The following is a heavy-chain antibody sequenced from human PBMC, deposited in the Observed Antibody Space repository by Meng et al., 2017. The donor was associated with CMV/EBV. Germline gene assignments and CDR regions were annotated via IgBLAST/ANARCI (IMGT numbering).Heavy chain of an antibody. CDR1: GGSISSISYY. V-gene: IGHV4-39*07. D-gene: IGHD3-16*01. J-gene: IGHJ4*02. Sequence: SETLSLTCTVSGGSISSISYYWGWIRQPPGKGLEWIGSIYYSGSTYYNPSLKSRVTISVDTSKHQFSLTLRYVTAAETAVYYCATPVGAYYFDYWGQGTLVTVSS. CDR2: IYYSGST. CDR3: ATPVGAYYFDY.